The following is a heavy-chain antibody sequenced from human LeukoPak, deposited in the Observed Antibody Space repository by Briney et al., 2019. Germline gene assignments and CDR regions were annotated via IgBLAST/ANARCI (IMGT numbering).Heavy chain of an antibody. D-gene: IGHD6-13*01. Sequence: ASVKVSCKASGFTLTGYFLHWVRQAPGQGLEWMGWINPNSGGTNYAQKFQGRVTLTRDTSIGTAYMELSRLTSDDTAVYYCARRAADPHYLYMDVWGNGTTVTVSS. J-gene: IGHJ6*03. CDR2: INPNSGGT. CDR3: ARRAADPHYLYMDV. V-gene: IGHV1-2*02. CDR1: GFTLTGYF.